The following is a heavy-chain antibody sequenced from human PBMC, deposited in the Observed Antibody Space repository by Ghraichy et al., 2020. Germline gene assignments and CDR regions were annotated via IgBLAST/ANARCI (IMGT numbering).Heavy chain of an antibody. CDR1: GYTFTGYY. CDR2: INPNSGDT. CDR3: ARVVTPNWNDVGYFDY. Sequence: ASVKVSCKASGYTFTGYYIHWVRQAPGQGLEWMGWINPNSGDTNYAQKFQGRVTMTRDTSMSTAYMELSRLRSDDTAVYYCARVVTPNWNDVGYFDYWGQGTLVTVSS. D-gene: IGHD1-1*01. J-gene: IGHJ4*02. V-gene: IGHV1-2*02.